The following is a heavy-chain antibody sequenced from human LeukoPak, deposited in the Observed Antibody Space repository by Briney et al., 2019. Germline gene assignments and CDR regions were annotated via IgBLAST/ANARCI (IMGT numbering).Heavy chain of an antibody. CDR3: ARSGSKVMTAINF. D-gene: IGHD2-21*02. CDR2: IYYSGST. Sequence: SETLSLTCTVSGVSISSGGYYWSWIRQHPGKGLEWIGYIYYSGSTYYNPSLKSRVTISVDTSNNQFSLKLSAVTAADTAVYYCARSGSKVMTAINFWGQGTLVTVSS. J-gene: IGHJ4*02. V-gene: IGHV4-31*03. CDR1: GVSISSGGYY.